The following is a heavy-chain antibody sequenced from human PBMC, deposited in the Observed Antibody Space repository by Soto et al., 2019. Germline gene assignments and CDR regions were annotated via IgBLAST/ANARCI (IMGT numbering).Heavy chain of an antibody. J-gene: IGHJ6*02. Sequence: PGGSLRLSCAASGFTFSSYWMHWVRQAPGKGLVWVSRINSDGSSTSYADSVKGRFTISRDNAKNTLYLQMNSLRAEDTAVYYCARGKGWFGEMYTDYGMDVWGQGTTVTVSS. D-gene: IGHD3-10*01. CDR1: GFTFSSYW. CDR3: ARGKGWFGEMYTDYGMDV. CDR2: INSDGSST. V-gene: IGHV3-74*01.